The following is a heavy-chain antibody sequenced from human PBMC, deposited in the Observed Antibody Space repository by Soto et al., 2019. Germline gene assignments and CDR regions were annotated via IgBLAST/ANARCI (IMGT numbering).Heavy chain of an antibody. CDR1: GFTFSSYS. J-gene: IGHJ6*03. D-gene: IGHD2-2*01. CDR3: ARDFASASTRYYYYYYYKDF. Sequence: GGSLRLSCAASGFTFSSYSMNWVRQAPGKGLEWVSYISSSSSTIYYADSVKGRFTISRDNAKNSLYLQMNSLRAEDTAVYYCARDFASASTRYYYYYYYKDFWGKGTTDTVSS. V-gene: IGHV3-48*01. CDR2: ISSSSSTI.